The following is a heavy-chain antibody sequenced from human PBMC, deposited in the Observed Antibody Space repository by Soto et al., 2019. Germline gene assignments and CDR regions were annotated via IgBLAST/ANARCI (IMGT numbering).Heavy chain of an antibody. D-gene: IGHD6-19*01. Sequence: EVQLVESGGGLVQPGGSLRHSCAASGFTFSSYSMNWVRQAPGKGLEWVSYISSGSSTIYYADSVKGRFTISRDNAQNSLYLQMNSLRAEDTAVYYCAKTYSSGRGAFDVWGQGTMVTVSS. CDR1: GFTFSSYS. J-gene: IGHJ3*01. V-gene: IGHV3-48*01. CDR2: ISSGSSTI. CDR3: AKTYSSGRGAFDV.